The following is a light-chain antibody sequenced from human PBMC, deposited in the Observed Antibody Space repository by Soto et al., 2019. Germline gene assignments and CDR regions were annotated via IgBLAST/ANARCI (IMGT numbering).Light chain of an antibody. CDR1: QSISTW. Sequence: DIQMTQSPSTLSASVGDRVTITCRASQSISTWLAWYQHKPGKAPKLLIYQASSLEGGVPSRFSGSGSGTEFTLTISSLQPDDFATYYCQQYNINSRTFGQGTKVETK. V-gene: IGKV1-5*03. J-gene: IGKJ2*02. CDR3: QQYNINSRT. CDR2: QAS.